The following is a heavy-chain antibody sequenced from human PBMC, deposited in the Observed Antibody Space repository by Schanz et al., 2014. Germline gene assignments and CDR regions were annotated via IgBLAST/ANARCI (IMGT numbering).Heavy chain of an antibody. V-gene: IGHV3-7*01. CDR3: ARDKGGYYPFDY. CDR2: IKQDESER. Sequence: EVQLVESGGGLIQPGGSLRLSCAVSGFTVNTNYMSGVRQAPGKGLEWVANIKQDESERSYVDSVKGRFTISRDNAKNSLYLQMNSLRAEDTAVYYCARDKGGYYPFDYWGQGTLVTVSS. CDR1: GFTVNTNY. D-gene: IGHD3-3*01. J-gene: IGHJ4*02.